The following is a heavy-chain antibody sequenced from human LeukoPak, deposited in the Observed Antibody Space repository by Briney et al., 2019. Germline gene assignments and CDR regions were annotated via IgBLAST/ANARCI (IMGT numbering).Heavy chain of an antibody. CDR3: PRGSQRSYYYYMDV. CDR1: GGSFSGYY. V-gene: IGHV4-34*01. CDR2: INHSGST. Sequence: SETLSLTCAVYGGSFSGYYWSWIRQPPGKGLEWIGEINHSGSTNYNPSLKSRVTISVDTSKNQFSLKLSSVTAADTAVYYCPRGSQRSYYYYMDVWGKGTTVTVSS. J-gene: IGHJ6*03.